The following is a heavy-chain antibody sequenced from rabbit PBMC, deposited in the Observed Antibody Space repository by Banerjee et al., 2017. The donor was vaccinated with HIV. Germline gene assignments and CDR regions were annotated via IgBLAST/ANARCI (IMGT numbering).Heavy chain of an antibody. CDR1: GFSFSNKYV. V-gene: IGHV1S45*01. CDR2: INTSSGNT. D-gene: IGHD8-1*01. J-gene: IGHJ6*01. Sequence: QEQLEESGGGLVKPEGSLTLSCKASGFSFSNKYVMCWVRQAPGKGLEWIACINTSSGNTVYASWAKGRFTISKTSSTTVTLQMTSLTAADTATYFCARELVVVLMGLGYYGMDLWGQGTLVTVS. CDR3: ARELVVVLMGLGYYGMDL.